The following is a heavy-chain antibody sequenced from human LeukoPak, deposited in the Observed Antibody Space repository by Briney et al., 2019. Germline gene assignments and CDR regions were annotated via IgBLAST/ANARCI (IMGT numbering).Heavy chain of an antibody. CDR2: ISGSGGST. Sequence: GGSLRLSCAASGFTSSSYAVSWVRQAPGKGLEWVSAISGSGGSTYYADSVKGRFTISRDNSKNTLYLQMNSLRAEDTAVYYCAKDVGQIGSSGWPIDYWGQGTLATVSS. D-gene: IGHD6-19*01. J-gene: IGHJ4*02. CDR1: GFTSSSYA. V-gene: IGHV3-23*01. CDR3: AKDVGQIGSSGWPIDY.